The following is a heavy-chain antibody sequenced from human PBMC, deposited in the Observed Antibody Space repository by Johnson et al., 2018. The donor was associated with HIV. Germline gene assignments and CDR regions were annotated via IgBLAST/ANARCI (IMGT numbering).Heavy chain of an antibody. CDR1: GFTFDDYA. V-gene: IGHV3-13*01. D-gene: IGHD3-22*01. J-gene: IGHJ3*02. Sequence: VQLVESGGGLVQPGRSLRLSCAASGFTFDDYAMHWVRQATGKGLEWVSAIGTAGDTYYPGSVKGRFTISRENAKNTLYLQMNSLRDEDTAVYYCARVIDQYFDSILDDAFDIGAKGHWSPSLQ. CDR2: IGTAGDT. CDR3: ARVIDQYFDSILDDAFDI.